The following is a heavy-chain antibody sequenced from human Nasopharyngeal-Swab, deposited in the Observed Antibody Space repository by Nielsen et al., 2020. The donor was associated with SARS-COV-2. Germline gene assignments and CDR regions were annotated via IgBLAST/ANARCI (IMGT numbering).Heavy chain of an antibody. CDR2: ISWNSGRI. CDR3: AKDVGIAVAGSGFDY. Sequence: GGSLRLSCAASGFTFDDYAMHWVRQVPGKGLEWVSGISWNSGRIGYADSVKGRFTNSRDNAENSLYLQMNSLRAEDTAFYYCAKDVGIAVAGSGFDYWGQGALVTVSS. J-gene: IGHJ4*02. V-gene: IGHV3-9*01. D-gene: IGHD6-19*01. CDR1: GFTFDDYA.